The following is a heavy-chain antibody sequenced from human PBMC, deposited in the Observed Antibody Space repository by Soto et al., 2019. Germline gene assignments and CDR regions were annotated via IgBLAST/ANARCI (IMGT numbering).Heavy chain of an antibody. J-gene: IGHJ6*02. Sequence: GESLKISCKGSGYIFTLYWIGWVRQMPGKGLEWMGVIYPSNSDTRYSPSCQGQAANSANKSITTTPLQWSSLKTSDSSVYYCARQSPTPGHYYFSYGMDVWGQGTTVTVSS. V-gene: IGHV5-51*01. CDR1: GYIFTLYW. D-gene: IGHD4-17*01. CDR2: IYPSNSDT. CDR3: ARQSPTPGHYYFSYGMDV.